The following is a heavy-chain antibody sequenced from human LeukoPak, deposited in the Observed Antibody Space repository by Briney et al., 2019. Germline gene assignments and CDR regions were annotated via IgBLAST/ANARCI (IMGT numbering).Heavy chain of an antibody. CDR2: IYYSGST. CDR3: ARRDDSSGYHKIFDY. CDR1: GGSISSYY. J-gene: IGHJ4*02. V-gene: IGHV4-59*08. D-gene: IGHD3-22*01. Sequence: SETLSLTCTVSGGSISSYYWSWIRQPPGKGLEWIGYIYYSGSTNYNPSLKSRVTISVDTSKNQFSLKLSSLTAADTAVYYCARRDDSSGYHKIFDYWGPGTLVTVSS.